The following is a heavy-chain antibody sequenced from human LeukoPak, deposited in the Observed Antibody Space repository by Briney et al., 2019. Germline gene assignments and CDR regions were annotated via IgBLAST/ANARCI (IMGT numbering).Heavy chain of an antibody. CDR3: ARRKVRGVIIIGWFDP. Sequence: SETLSLTCAVYGGSFSSYYWSWIRQPPGKGLEWIGEINHSGSTNYNPSLKSRVTISVDTSKNQFSLKLSSVTAADTAVYYCARRKVRGVIIIGWFDPWGQGTLVTVSS. CDR1: GGSFSSYY. V-gene: IGHV4-34*01. D-gene: IGHD3-10*01. CDR2: INHSGST. J-gene: IGHJ5*02.